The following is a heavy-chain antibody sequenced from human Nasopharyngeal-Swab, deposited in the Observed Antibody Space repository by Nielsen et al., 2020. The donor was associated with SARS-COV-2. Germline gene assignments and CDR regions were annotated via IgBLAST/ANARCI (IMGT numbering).Heavy chain of an antibody. J-gene: IGHJ4*02. CDR2: IYPGDSDT. CDR3: AKVEDGFFDY. CDR1: GYSFGNYW. D-gene: IGHD5-24*01. V-gene: IGHV5-51*01. Sequence: NVSCQGSGYSFGNYWIVWVRQMPGRGLEWMGIIYPGDSDTTYSPSLEGHVTISADKSINSAFLQWSSLRAADSAIYYCAKVEDGFFDYWGQGTLVTISS.